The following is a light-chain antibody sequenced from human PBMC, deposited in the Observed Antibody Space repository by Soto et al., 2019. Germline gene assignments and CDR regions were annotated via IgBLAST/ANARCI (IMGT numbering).Light chain of an antibody. CDR2: AAS. J-gene: IGKJ1*01. Sequence: DIQMTQSPSSLSASVGDRVTITCRASQSISSYLNWYQQKPGKAPKLLIYAASILQSGVPSRFSGSGSGTAFTLTISSLQPEDFATYYCQQSYSTLWTFGQGTKVEIK. V-gene: IGKV1-39*01. CDR1: QSISSY. CDR3: QQSYSTLWT.